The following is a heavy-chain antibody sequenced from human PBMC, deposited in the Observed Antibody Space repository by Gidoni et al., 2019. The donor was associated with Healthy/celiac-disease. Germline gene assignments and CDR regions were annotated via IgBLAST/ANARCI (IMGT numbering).Heavy chain of an antibody. CDR2: IYPGDSDT. D-gene: IGHD6-19*01. CDR1: GYSFTRYR. CDR3: ARRPLPGYSSGWYYFDY. V-gene: IGHV5-51*01. Sequence: EVQLVQSGAEVKKPGESLKISCKGSGYSFTRYRVGWVRPMPGNGLEWMGIIYPGDSDTRYSPSFQGQVTISADKSISTAYLQWSSLKASDTAMYYCARRPLPGYSSGWYYFDYWGQGTLVTVSS. J-gene: IGHJ4*02.